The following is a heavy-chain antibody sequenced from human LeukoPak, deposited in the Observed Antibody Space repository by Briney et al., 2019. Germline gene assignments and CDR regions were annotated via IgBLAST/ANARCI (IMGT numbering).Heavy chain of an antibody. D-gene: IGHD5-24*01. V-gene: IGHV3-23*01. CDR1: GFTFSSYA. J-gene: IGHJ4*02. CDR3: AKVAKMTSFDY. CDR2: ISGSGGST. Sequence: GGTLRLSCAASGFTFSSYAMSWIRQAPGKGLEWVSAISGSGGSTYYADSVKGRFTISRDNSKNALYLQMNSLRAEDTAVYYCAKVAKMTSFDYWGQGTLVTVSS.